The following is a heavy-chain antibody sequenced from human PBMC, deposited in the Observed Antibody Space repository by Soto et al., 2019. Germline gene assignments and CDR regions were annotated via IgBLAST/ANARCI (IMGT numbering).Heavy chain of an antibody. CDR2: INGYGHGA. Sequence: QVQLVQSGAEVRQPGASVKVSCKASGYSFTTYGMSWVRQAPGQGLEYMGWINGYGHGAKYVQRFQGRFSMTTDTSTNTVYMDLRSLTADATAVYYCVRDVNGDFYYWGQGTVVIVSP. CDR3: VRDVNGDFYY. J-gene: IGHJ4*02. V-gene: IGHV1-18*01. CDR1: GYSFTTYG. D-gene: IGHD3-10*01.